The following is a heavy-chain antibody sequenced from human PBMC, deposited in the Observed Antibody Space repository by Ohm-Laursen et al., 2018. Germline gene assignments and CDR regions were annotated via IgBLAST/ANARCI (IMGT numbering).Heavy chain of an antibody. D-gene: IGHD1-26*01. CDR2: ITWNSGNI. Sequence: SLRLSCSASGFTFDDYAMHWVRQGPGKGLEWVSGITWNSGNIGYADSVKGRFTISRDNAKNSLYLQMNSLRAEDTALYYCAKMVGAWDFFDYWGQGTLVTVSS. CDR3: AKMVGAWDFFDY. V-gene: IGHV3-9*01. J-gene: IGHJ4*02. CDR1: GFTFDDYA.